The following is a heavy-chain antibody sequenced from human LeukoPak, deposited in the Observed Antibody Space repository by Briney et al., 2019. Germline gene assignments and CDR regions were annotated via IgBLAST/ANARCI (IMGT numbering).Heavy chain of an antibody. J-gene: IGHJ4*02. Sequence: GGSLRLSCAASGFTFSSYGMHWVRQAPGKGLEWVAVISYDGSNKYYADSVKGRFTISRDNSKNTLYLQMNSLTEEDTAVYYCAKEERGGFCTNGVCYPGDYWGQGTLVTVSS. CDR1: GFTFSSYG. CDR3: AKEERGGFCTNGVCYPGDY. V-gene: IGHV3-30*18. CDR2: ISYDGSNK. D-gene: IGHD2-8*01.